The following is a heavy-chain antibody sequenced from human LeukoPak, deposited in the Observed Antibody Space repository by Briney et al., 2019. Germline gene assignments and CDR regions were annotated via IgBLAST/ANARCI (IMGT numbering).Heavy chain of an antibody. CDR3: ARDHGYGDYVGAFDI. Sequence: GGSLRLSCAASGFTFSSYSMNWVRQAPGKGLEWVSHISSSSSTIYYADSVKGRFTISRDNAKNSLYLQMNSLRDEDTAVYYCARDHGYGDYVGAFDIWGQGTMVTVSS. CDR2: ISSSSSTI. CDR1: GFTFSSYS. D-gene: IGHD4-17*01. V-gene: IGHV3-48*02. J-gene: IGHJ3*02.